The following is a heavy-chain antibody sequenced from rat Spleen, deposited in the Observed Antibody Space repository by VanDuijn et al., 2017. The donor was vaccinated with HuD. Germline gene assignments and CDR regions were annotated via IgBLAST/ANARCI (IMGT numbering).Heavy chain of an antibody. Sequence: EVQLVESGGGLVQPGRSMKLSCAASGFTFSNYDMAWVRQAPTKGLEWVASISYDGSSTYYRDSVKGRFTISRDNAKSTLYLQMDSLRSEDTATYYCTTFRNSDYWGQGVMVTVSS. D-gene: IGHD1-10*01. CDR3: TTFRNSDY. V-gene: IGHV5-20*01. J-gene: IGHJ2*01. CDR2: ISYDGSST. CDR1: GFTFSNYD.